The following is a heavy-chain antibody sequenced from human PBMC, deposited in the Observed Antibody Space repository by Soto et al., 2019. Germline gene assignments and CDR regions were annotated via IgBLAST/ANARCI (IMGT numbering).Heavy chain of an antibody. J-gene: IGHJ6*03. CDR1: GYTFTSYG. D-gene: IGHD3-3*01. CDR3: ARIDFWSGYKDMDV. CDR2: ISAYNGNT. Sequence: GPSVKVSCKASGYTFTSYGISWVRQAPGQGLEWMGWISAYNGNTNYAQKLQGRVTMTTDTSTSTAYMELRSLRSDDTAVYYCARIDFWSGYKDMDVWGKGTTVTVSS. V-gene: IGHV1-18*01.